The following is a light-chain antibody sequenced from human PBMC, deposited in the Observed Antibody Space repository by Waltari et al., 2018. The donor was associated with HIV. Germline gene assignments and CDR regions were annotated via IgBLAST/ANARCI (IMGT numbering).Light chain of an antibody. V-gene: IGKV2-28*01. J-gene: IGKJ3*01. CDR3: MQAIQTPS. CDR2: YGS. Sequence: DIVMTQSPLSLSVPPGEPASISCKSSQSLMARNGHNYLTWYVQKPGQSPQLLMFYGSNRASGVPDRFSGSGSGTDFTLKISRVEAEDVGVYYCMQAIQTPSFGPGTKVEIK. CDR1: QSLMARNGHNY.